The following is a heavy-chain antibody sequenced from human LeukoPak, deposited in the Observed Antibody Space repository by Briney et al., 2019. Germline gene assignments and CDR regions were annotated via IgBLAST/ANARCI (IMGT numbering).Heavy chain of an antibody. CDR3: ARADPNNPGHF. D-gene: IGHD1/OR15-1a*01. CDR1: GFTFTTYG. J-gene: IGHJ4*02. CDR2: ISHDEIKK. Sequence: PGGSLRLSCAASGFTFTTYGMHWVRQAPGRGLEWVAVISHDEIKKYFADSVKGRFTISRDNSKNTVYLQMNSLGTADTAVYYRARADPNNPGHFWGQGTQVTVSS. V-gene: IGHV3-30*03.